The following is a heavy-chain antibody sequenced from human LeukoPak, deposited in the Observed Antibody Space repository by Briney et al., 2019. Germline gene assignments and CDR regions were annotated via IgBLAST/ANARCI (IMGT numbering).Heavy chain of an antibody. D-gene: IGHD6-19*01. CDR3: ARDMTGSGWNDAFDI. V-gene: IGHV4-61*02. J-gene: IGHJ3*02. CDR2: IYSSGSS. CDR1: GGSIRSESYD. Sequence: SETLSLTCSVSGGSIRSESYDWSWIRQPAGKGLGWIGRIYSSGSSKFNPSLKSRVTISIDTSKNQFSLNLSSVTAADTAVYYCARDMTGSGWNDAFDIWGQGTMVTVSS.